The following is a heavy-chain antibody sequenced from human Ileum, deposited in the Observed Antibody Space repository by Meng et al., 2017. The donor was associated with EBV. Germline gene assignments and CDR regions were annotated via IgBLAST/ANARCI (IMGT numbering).Heavy chain of an antibody. CDR2: IYHSGST. CDR1: GCRISSSIW. Sequence: AHRPAPGPGQANPSGTLPLARAVSGCRISSSIWWSWVRQPPGKGLEWIGEIYHSGSTNYNPSLKSRVTISVDKSKNQFSLKLSSVTAADTAVYYCASFPPPGKQWLVTDYWGQGTLVTVSS. V-gene: IGHV4-4*02. CDR3: ASFPPPGKQWLVTDY. D-gene: IGHD6-19*01. J-gene: IGHJ4*02.